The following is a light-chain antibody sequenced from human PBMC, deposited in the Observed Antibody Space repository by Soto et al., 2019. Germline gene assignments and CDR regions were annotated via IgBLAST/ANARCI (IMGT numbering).Light chain of an antibody. J-gene: IGKJ1*01. Sequence: EILLTQSPDTLSLSPGERATLSCRAAQSVGTRLAWYQHKTGQAPRLLISGASSRATGIPDRFTGSGSETSFTLTISRLEPEDFALYYCQQYGSSGTFGQGTKVDIK. CDR1: QSVGTR. CDR3: QQYGSSGT. V-gene: IGKV3-20*01. CDR2: GAS.